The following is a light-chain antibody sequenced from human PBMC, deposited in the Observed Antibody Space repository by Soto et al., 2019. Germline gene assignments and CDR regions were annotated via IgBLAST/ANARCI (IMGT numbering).Light chain of an antibody. Sequence: QSALTQPASVSGSPGQSITISCTGTRSDVGSYNLVSWYQQHPGKAPKLMIYEVSKRPSGVSNRFSGSKSGNTASLTISGLQAEDEADYYCCSYAGSSIPFGGGTKLTVL. CDR3: CSYAGSSIP. V-gene: IGLV2-23*02. CDR1: RSDVGSYNL. CDR2: EVS. J-gene: IGLJ2*01.